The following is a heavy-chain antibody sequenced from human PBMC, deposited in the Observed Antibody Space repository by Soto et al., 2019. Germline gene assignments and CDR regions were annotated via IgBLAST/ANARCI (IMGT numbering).Heavy chain of an antibody. CDR2: ISAYNGNT. CDR3: ARDAAAGKDKWFDP. V-gene: IGHV1-18*01. Sequence: ASVKVSCKASGYTFTSYGISWVRQAPGQGLEWMGWISAYNGNTNYAQKLQGRITMTTDTSTSTAYMELRSLRSDDTAVYYCARDAAAGKDKWFDPWGQGTLVTVSS. J-gene: IGHJ5*02. D-gene: IGHD6-13*01. CDR1: GYTFTSYG.